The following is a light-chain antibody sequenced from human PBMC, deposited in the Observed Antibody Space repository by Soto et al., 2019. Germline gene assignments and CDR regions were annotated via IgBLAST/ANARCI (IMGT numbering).Light chain of an antibody. CDR3: LQDYNYPRT. CDR1: QGIRND. V-gene: IGKV1-6*01. CDR2: AAS. J-gene: IGKJ1*01. Sequence: AIQLTQSPSSLSASIGDRVTITCRASQGIRNDLGWYQQKPGKAPKLLIYAASSLQSGVPSRFSGSGSGTDFTLTISSLQPEDFATYYCLQDYNYPRTFGQGTKVDIK.